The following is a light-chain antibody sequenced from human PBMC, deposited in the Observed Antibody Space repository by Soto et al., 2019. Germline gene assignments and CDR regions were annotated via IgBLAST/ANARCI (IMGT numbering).Light chain of an antibody. CDR1: QSSDTH. V-gene: IGKV1-39*01. CDR2: VAS. Sequence: DIQMTQSPSSLSASVGDRVTVTCRASQSSDTHLNWYQQRPGQAPKLLIYVASTLQCGVPSRFSGSGSGTHFTLTISSLQPEDFATYYCQQNQDIPPTFGQGTRVERK. CDR3: QQNQDIPPT. J-gene: IGKJ1*01.